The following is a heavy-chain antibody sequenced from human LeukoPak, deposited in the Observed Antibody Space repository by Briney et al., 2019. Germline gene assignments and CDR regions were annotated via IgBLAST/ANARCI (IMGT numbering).Heavy chain of an antibody. CDR1: GFTFSSYA. CDR2: ISGSGGST. CDR3: AKIPPVQWELLCFDY. J-gene: IGHJ4*02. Sequence: GGSLRLXCAASGFTFSSYAMSWVRQAPEKGLEWVSAISGSGGSTYYADSVKGRFTIPRDNSKNTLYLQMNSLRAEDTAVYYCAKIPPVQWELLCFDYWGQGTLVTVSS. D-gene: IGHD1-26*01. V-gene: IGHV3-23*01.